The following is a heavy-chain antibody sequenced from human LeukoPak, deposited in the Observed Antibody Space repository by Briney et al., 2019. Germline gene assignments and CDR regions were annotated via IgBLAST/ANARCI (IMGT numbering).Heavy chain of an antibody. J-gene: IGHJ4*02. CDR3: ARDFAEYYYGSGTVEY. CDR1: GFTFSDYY. CDR2: ISSSGSTI. Sequence: GGSLRLSCAASGFTFSDYYMSWIRQAPGKGLEWVSYISSSGSTIYYADSVKGRFTISRDNAKNSLYLQMNSLRAEDTAVYYCARDFAEYYYGSGTVEYWGQGTLVTVSS. D-gene: IGHD3-10*01. V-gene: IGHV3-11*01.